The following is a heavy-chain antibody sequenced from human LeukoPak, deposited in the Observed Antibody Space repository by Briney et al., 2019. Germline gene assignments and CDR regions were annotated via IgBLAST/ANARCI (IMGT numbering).Heavy chain of an antibody. D-gene: IGHD6-13*01. Sequence: GGSVRLSCAASGFTFSSYGMHWVREAPGKGLEWVAFIRYDGSNKYYADSVKGRFTISRDNSKNTLYLQMNSLRAEDTAVNYCAKGHLAYSSSWYYFDYWGQGTLVTVSS. CDR3: AKGHLAYSSSWYYFDY. J-gene: IGHJ4*02. V-gene: IGHV3-30*02. CDR2: IRYDGSNK. CDR1: GFTFSSYG.